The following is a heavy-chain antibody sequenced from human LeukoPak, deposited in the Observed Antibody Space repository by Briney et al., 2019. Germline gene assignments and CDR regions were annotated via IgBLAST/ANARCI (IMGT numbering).Heavy chain of an antibody. CDR1: GRTFSSYA. D-gene: IGHD6-19*01. CDR2: LIPIFGTA. CDR3: ARDLGSSGWYQRGLDY. Sequence: ASVKVSCKASGRTFSSYAISWVRQAPGQGLEWMGGLIPIFGTANYAQKFQGRVTITADESTSTAYMELSSLRSEDTAVYYCARDLGSSGWYQRGLDYWGQGTLVTVSS. J-gene: IGHJ4*02. V-gene: IGHV1-69*13.